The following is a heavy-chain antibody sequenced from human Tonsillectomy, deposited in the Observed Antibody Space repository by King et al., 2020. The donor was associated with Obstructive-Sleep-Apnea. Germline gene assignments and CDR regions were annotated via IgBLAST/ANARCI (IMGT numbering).Heavy chain of an antibody. CDR2: IRYDGSNK. D-gene: IGHD4-17*01. J-gene: IGHJ1*01. V-gene: IGHV3-30*02. CDR3: AKDRGVTTAQYFQH. Sequence: VQLVESGGGVVQPGRSLRLSCAASGFTFSSYGMHWVRQAPGKGLEGVAFIRYDGSNKYYADSVKGRFTISRDNSKNTLYLQMNSLRAEDTAVYYCAKDRGVTTAQYFQHWGQGTLVTVSA. CDR1: GFTFSSYG.